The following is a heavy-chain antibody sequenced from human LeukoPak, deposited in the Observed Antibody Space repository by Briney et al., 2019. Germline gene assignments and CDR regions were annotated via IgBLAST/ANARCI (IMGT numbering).Heavy chain of an antibody. CDR2: IYHSGST. Sequence: SETLSLTCTVSGDSISSYYWSWIRQPPGKGLEWIGYIYHSGSTNYNPSLKSRVTISVDTSKSQSSLKLSSVTAADTAVYYCATGYSSTWYYFDYWGQGTLVTVSS. CDR3: ATGYSSTWYYFDY. V-gene: IGHV4-59*01. J-gene: IGHJ4*02. CDR1: GDSISSYY. D-gene: IGHD6-13*01.